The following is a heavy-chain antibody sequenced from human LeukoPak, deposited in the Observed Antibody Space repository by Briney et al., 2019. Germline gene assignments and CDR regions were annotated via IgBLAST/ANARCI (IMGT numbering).Heavy chain of an antibody. CDR3: ARAGGGYDFWSGCRRQDWFDP. Sequence: SETLSLTCTASGGSISSYYWSWIRQPAGKEVEWMGRIYTSGSTNYNPSLKSRVTMSVDTSKNQFSLKLSSVTAADTAVYYCARAGGGYDFWSGCRRQDWFDPWGQGTLVTVSS. CDR2: IYTSGST. CDR1: GGSISSYY. J-gene: IGHJ5*02. D-gene: IGHD3-3*01. V-gene: IGHV4-4*07.